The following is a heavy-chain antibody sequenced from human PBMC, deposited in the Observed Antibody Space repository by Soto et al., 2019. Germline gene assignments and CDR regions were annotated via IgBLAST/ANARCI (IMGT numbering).Heavy chain of an antibody. CDR1: CGSITTTSFS. J-gene: IGHJ4*02. Sequence: SETLSLTCTFSCGSITTTSFSWDWIRQPPGKGLEWIGSIFYSGGTYYNPSLKSRVTISVDTSKNQFFLNLSFVSAPDTAVYYCGSSGWYIATGYWGQGALVTVSS. CDR2: IFYSGGT. CDR3: GSSGWYIATGY. V-gene: IGHV4-39*01. D-gene: IGHD6-19*01.